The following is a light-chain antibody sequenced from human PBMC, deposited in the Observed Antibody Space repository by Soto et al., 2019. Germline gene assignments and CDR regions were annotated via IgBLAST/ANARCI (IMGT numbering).Light chain of an antibody. Sequence: EIVMTQSPATLSVSPGERATLSCRASQTVSSNVAWYQQKPGQAPRLLIYDASTRATGIPDRFSGSGSGTDFTLTITRLEAEDFAMYYCQRYDSLRTFGQGTKVDIK. CDR1: QTVSSN. V-gene: IGKV3-15*01. CDR2: DAS. CDR3: QRYDSLRT. J-gene: IGKJ1*01.